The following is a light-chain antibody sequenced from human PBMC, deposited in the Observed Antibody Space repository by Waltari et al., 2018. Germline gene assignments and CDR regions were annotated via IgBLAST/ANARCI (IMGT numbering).Light chain of an antibody. V-gene: IGKV4-1*01. CDR1: QSVLYSSNNKNY. Sequence: DIVMTQSPDSLAVSLGERATINCKSCQSVLYSSNNKNYLAWYQQKPGQPPKLLIYWASTRESGVPDRFSGSGSGTDFTLTISSLQAEDVAVYYGQQYYSTPWTFGQGTKVEIK. CDR2: WAS. CDR3: QQYYSTPWT. J-gene: IGKJ1*01.